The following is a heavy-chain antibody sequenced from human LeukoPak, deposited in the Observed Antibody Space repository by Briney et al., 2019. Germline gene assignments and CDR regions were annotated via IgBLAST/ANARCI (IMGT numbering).Heavy chain of an antibody. Sequence: VASVKVSCKASGYTFPNYYIHWVRQAPGQGLEWMAIINPSTGGTHYAQRFQGRVTVTRDTSTSTVYMELSSLRSEDTAVYYCARDLSDTSRFLWGNYFDHWGQGTLVTVSS. CDR3: ARDLSDTSRFLWGNYFDH. CDR2: INPSTGGT. CDR1: GYTFPNYY. D-gene: IGHD6-13*01. V-gene: IGHV1-46*01. J-gene: IGHJ4*02.